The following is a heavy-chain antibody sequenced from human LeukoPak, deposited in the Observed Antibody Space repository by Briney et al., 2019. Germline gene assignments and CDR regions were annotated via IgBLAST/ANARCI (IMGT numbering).Heavy chain of an antibody. D-gene: IGHD3-10*01. CDR3: ARDSNYYGIDY. Sequence: PGGSLRLSCAASGFTVRSNYMSWVRQAPGKGLEWVSIIHSGGSTYYADSVRGRFTISTDNSKSTLYLQMNSLRAEDTAVYYCARDSNYYGIDYWGQGTLVTVSS. V-gene: IGHV3-53*01. J-gene: IGHJ4*02. CDR1: GFTVRSNY. CDR2: IHSGGST.